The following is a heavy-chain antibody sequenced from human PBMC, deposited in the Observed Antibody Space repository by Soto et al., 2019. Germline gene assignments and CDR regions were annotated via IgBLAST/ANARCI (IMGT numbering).Heavy chain of an antibody. CDR2: INHSGST. V-gene: IGHV4-34*01. Sequence: SETLSLTCAVYGGSFSGYYWSWIRQPPGKGLEWIGEINHSGSTNYNPSLKSRVTISVDTSKNQFSLKLSSVTAADTAVYYCARGGGRYYDSSGYLVFWGQGTLVTVSS. CDR1: GGSFSGYY. D-gene: IGHD3-22*01. CDR3: ARGGGRYYDSSGYLVF. J-gene: IGHJ4*02.